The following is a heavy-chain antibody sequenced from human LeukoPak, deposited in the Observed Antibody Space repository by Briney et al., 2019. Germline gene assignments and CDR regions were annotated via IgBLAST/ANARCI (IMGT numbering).Heavy chain of an antibody. J-gene: IGHJ4*02. D-gene: IGHD3-22*01. V-gene: IGHV4-59*12. CDR2: IDYSGNT. Sequence: PSETLSLTCTVSGVSISTYYWTRIRQPPGKGLEWIGNIDYSGNTKYNPSLNSRVTISVDTSKNHFSLKLSSVTAADTAVYYCARWYYDSSGYRYFDYWGQGTLVIVSS. CDR1: GVSISTYY. CDR3: ARWYYDSSGYRYFDY.